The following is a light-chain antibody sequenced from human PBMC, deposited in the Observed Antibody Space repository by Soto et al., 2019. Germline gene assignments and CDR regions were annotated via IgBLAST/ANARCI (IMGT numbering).Light chain of an antibody. Sequence: QSVLTQPPSASGTPGQRLTISCSGSSSNIGSNYVYWYQQLPGTAPRLLIYRNNQRTSGVPDRFSGSKSGTSASLAISGLRSEDEADYYCAAWDDSLSGRVFGGGTKLTVL. V-gene: IGLV1-47*01. J-gene: IGLJ3*02. CDR1: SSNIGSNY. CDR2: RNN. CDR3: AAWDDSLSGRV.